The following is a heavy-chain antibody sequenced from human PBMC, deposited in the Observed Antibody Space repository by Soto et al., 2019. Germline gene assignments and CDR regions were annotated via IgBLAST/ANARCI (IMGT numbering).Heavy chain of an antibody. V-gene: IGHV3-21*01. CDR2: IGGSSTYI. CDR1: GFTFSSHT. Sequence: GGSLRLSCAASGFTFSSHTMTWVRQAPGRGLEWVSSIGGSSTYIYYADSVKGRFTISRDNAKNSLYLQLHSLRAEDTAVYYCARVLGAYSNWFDPWGQGTLVTVSS. CDR3: ARVLGAYSNWFDP. J-gene: IGHJ5*02. D-gene: IGHD1-26*01.